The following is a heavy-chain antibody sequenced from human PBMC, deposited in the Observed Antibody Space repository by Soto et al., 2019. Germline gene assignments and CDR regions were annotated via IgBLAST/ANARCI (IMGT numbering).Heavy chain of an antibody. Sequence: PGGSLIRSCATSGVTFSGYAMSWVRQAPGMGLEWVSTLGVRSTYYADSVKGRFTISRDNSNNALYLQMNSLRVGDTAVYYCAKGTLVKPPGTRAFDVWGQGTMVPVSS. CDR1: GVTFSGYA. V-gene: IGHV3-23*01. CDR3: AKGTLVKPPGTRAFDV. D-gene: IGHD6-13*01. J-gene: IGHJ3*01. CDR2: LGVRST.